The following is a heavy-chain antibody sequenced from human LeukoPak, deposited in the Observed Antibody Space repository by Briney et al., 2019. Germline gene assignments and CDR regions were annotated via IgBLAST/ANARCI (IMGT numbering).Heavy chain of an antibody. D-gene: IGHD6-19*01. J-gene: IGHJ3*02. Sequence: GGSLRLSCAASGFTFSSYGMHWVRQAPGKGLEWVAVISYDGSNRYYADSVKGRFTISRDNAKNSLYLQMNSLRAEDTAVYYCARAGPGYSSGWYDAFDIWGQGTMVTVSS. CDR1: GFTFSSYG. CDR3: ARAGPGYSSGWYDAFDI. V-gene: IGHV3-30*03. CDR2: ISYDGSNR.